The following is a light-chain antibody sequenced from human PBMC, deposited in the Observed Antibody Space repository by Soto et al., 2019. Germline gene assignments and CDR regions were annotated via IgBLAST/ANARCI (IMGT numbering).Light chain of an antibody. V-gene: IGKV3-11*01. Sequence: EVVLTQSPATLSLSPGERATLSCTAGQSISTYLTWYQHKPGQAPRLLIYDASRRAPGIPARFSGSGSGTDFTLTISSLEPEDFAVYYCQQRRNWPPLTFGGGTKVDIK. CDR3: QQRRNWPPLT. CDR1: QSISTY. CDR2: DAS. J-gene: IGKJ4*01.